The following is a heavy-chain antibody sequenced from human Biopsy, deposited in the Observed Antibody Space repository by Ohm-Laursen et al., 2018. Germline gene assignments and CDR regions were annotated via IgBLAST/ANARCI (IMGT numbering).Heavy chain of an antibody. J-gene: IGHJ3*01. CDR2: ASYSGYT. Sequence: SETLSLTCTVSDDSIRNFYWTWIRQPPGQGLEWIGHASYSGYTNYNPSIKSRVTISVEMSKYHFSLNLRSATAADTAVYSCARLGNFWNAEDGLDLWGLGTMVTVSS. CDR3: ARLGNFWNAEDGLDL. D-gene: IGHD3-3*01. CDR1: DDSIRNFY. V-gene: IGHV4-59*08.